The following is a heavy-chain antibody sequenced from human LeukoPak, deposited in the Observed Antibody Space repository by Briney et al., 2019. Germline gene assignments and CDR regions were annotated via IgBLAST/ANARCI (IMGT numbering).Heavy chain of an antibody. V-gene: IGHV3-23*01. CDR1: GFTFSSYA. CDR2: IVGSGGST. CDR3: AKTTAGYSSGRYPGWPVDY. D-gene: IGHD6-19*01. Sequence: GGSLRLSGAASGFTFSSYAMYWVRQAPGKGLEWVSGIVGSGGSTYYADSVKGRFTITRDNSKNTVYVQMNSLRAEDTAVYYCAKTTAGYSSGRYPGWPVDYWGQGTLVTVSP. J-gene: IGHJ4*02.